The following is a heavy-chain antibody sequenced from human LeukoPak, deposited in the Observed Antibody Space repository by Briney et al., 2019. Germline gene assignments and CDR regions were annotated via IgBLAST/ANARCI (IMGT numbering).Heavy chain of an antibody. CDR3: ARGRGDYRFDY. CDR2: IYTSGST. Sequence: PSQTLSLTCTVSGGSISSGSYYWSWIRQPAGKGLEWIGRIYTSGSTNYNPSLKSRVTISVDTSKNQFSLKLSSVTAADTAVYYCARGRGDYRFDYWGQGTLVTVSS. V-gene: IGHV4-61*02. D-gene: IGHD4-17*01. CDR1: GGSISSGSYY. J-gene: IGHJ4*02.